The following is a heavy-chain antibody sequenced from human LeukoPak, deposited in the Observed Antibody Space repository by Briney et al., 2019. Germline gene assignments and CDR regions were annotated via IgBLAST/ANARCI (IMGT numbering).Heavy chain of an antibody. D-gene: IGHD3-22*01. CDR3: AKRGYYYDSSGYYYFDY. Sequence: GGSLRLSCAASGFTFSTYVMNWFRQAPGKGLEWVSTISVGAEYIFYADSVKGRFTISRDNSKNTLSLQMNSLRAEDTAVYFCAKRGYYYDSSGYYYFDYWGQGTLVTVSS. CDR2: ISVGAEYI. V-gene: IGHV3-23*01. J-gene: IGHJ4*02. CDR1: GFTFSTYV.